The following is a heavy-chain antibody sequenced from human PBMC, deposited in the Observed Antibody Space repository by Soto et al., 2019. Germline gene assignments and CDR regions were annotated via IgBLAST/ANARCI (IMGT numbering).Heavy chain of an antibody. D-gene: IGHD6-19*01. CDR1: GGSISSGGYY. CDR2: IYYSGST. CDR3: ARVEQWLVRRHGMDV. Sequence: QVQLQESGPGLVKPSQTLSLTCTVSGGSISSGGYYWSWIRQHPGKGLEWIGYIYYSGSTYYNPSLKSRVTIXXDXSXXQFSLKLSSVTAADTAVYYCARVEQWLVRRHGMDVWGQGTTVTVSS. V-gene: IGHV4-31*03. J-gene: IGHJ6*02.